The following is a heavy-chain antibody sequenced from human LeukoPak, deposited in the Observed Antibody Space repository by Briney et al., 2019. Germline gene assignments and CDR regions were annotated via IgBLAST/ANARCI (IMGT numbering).Heavy chain of an antibody. CDR2: IYNSGST. CDR1: GGSISSYY. V-gene: IGHV4-4*07. D-gene: IGHD3-3*01. Sequence: SEALSLTCTVSGGSISSYYWSWLRQPAGKGLEWIGRIYNSGSTNYNPSLKSRVTMSVDTSRNQFSLKLSSVTAADTAVYYCARGYSFLELGPTDAFDIWGQGTMVTVSS. J-gene: IGHJ3*02. CDR3: ARGYSFLELGPTDAFDI.